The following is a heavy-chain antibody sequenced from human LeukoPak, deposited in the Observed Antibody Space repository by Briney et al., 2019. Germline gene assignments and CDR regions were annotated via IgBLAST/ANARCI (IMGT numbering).Heavy chain of an antibody. CDR3: ARGTQGIAAAGLYYYYYMDV. Sequence: QPGRSLRLSCAASGFTFSSYGMHWVRQAPGKGLEWVAVIWYDGSNKYYADSVKGRFTISRDNSKNTLYLQMNSLRAEDTAVYYCARGTQGIAAAGLYYYYYMDVWGKGTTVTVSS. V-gene: IGHV3-33*01. CDR1: GFTFSSYG. CDR2: IWYDGSNK. D-gene: IGHD6-13*01. J-gene: IGHJ6*03.